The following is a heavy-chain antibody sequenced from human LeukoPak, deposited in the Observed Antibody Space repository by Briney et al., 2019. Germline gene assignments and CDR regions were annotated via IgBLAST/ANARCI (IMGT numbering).Heavy chain of an antibody. CDR1: GYTYTRYY. V-gene: IGHV1-2*02. J-gene: IGHJ4*02. Sequence: GASVKVSCTASGYTYTRYYMHWVRQAPGQGLEWRGWINPNSGGTNYAQKVQGRFTMTRDTSISTAYMELSRLRSDDTAVYYCARHKPSLWEVLDEKLDYWRQGTLVTVSS. CDR2: INPNSGGT. D-gene: IGHD1-26*01. CDR3: ARHKPSLWEVLDEKLDY.